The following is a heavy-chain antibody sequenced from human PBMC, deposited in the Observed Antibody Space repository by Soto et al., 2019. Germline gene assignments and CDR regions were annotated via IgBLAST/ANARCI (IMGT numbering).Heavy chain of an antibody. CDR2: IYYSGST. Sequence: QVQLQESGPGLVKPSQTLSLTCTVSGGSISSGGYYWSWIRQHPGKGLEWIGYIYYSGSTYYNPSLVSRVTISGDTSKTQFSLTLSSVTAADTAVFYCACRTEVSPSWCFWGQGTTVTVSS. D-gene: IGHD2-15*01. CDR3: ACRTEVSPSWCF. CDR1: GGSISSGGYY. V-gene: IGHV4-31*03. J-gene: IGHJ6*02.